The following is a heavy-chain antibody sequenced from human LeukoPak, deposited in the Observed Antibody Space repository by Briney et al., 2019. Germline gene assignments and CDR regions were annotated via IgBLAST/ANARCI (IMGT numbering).Heavy chain of an antibody. D-gene: IGHD3-22*01. CDR2: INPMFGTA. CDR1: GDTFSNYA. V-gene: IGHV1-69*05. J-gene: IGHJ4*02. CDR3: ARAPYSYSDITGQHRGPFDY. Sequence: SVKVPCKASGDTFSNYAINWVRQAPGQGLEWMGGINPMFGTANYAQKVQGRVTITTDESTSTSYMELSSLRSDDTAVFYCARAPYSYSDITGQHRGPFDYWGQGTLVTVSS.